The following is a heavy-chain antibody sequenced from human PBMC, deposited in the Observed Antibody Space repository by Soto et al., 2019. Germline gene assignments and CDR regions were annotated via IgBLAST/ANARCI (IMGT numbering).Heavy chain of an antibody. CDR3: AGGRDDYNGWYFDL. CDR1: GGSISSYY. J-gene: IGHJ2*01. D-gene: IGHD4-4*01. CDR2: IYYSGSP. V-gene: IGHV4-59*01. Sequence: SETLSFTCTVSGGSISSYYWSWIRQPPGKGLEWIGYIYYSGSPNYSPSLESRVTISEDTSKNQFSLKLSSVTAADTAIYYCAGGRDDYNGWYFDLWGRGTLVTVSS.